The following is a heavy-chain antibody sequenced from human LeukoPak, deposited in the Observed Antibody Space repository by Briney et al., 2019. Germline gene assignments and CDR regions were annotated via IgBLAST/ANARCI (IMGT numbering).Heavy chain of an antibody. CDR1: GGSFSGYY. Sequence: SETLSLTCAVYGGSFSGYYWSWIRQPPGKGLEWIGEINHSGSTNYNPSLKSRVTISVDTSKNQFSLKLSSVTAADTAVYYCARGYSSSWTFYYWGQGTLVTVSP. V-gene: IGHV4-34*01. CDR2: INHSGST. D-gene: IGHD6-13*01. CDR3: ARGYSSSWTFYY. J-gene: IGHJ4*02.